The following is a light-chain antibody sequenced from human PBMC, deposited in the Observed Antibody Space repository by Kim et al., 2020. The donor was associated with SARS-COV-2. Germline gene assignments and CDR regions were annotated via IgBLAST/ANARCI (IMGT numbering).Light chain of an antibody. V-gene: IGKV1-5*03. Sequence: DIQMTQFPSTLSASVGDRVTITCRASQSISSWLAWYQQKPGKAPKLLIYKASNLESGVPSRFSGSGSGTEFILTISSLQPDDFATYCCQQYNRAFGQGTKVDIK. CDR1: QSISSW. CDR2: KAS. CDR3: QQYNRA. J-gene: IGKJ1*01.